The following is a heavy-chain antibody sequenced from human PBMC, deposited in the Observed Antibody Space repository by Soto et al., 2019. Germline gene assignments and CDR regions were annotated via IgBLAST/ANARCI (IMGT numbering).Heavy chain of an antibody. D-gene: IGHD4-4*01. Sequence: PSETLSLTCTVSGGSISSGDYYWSWIRQPPGKGLEWIGYIYYSGSTYYNPSLKSRVTISVDTSKNQFSLKLSSVTAADTAVYYCARETNTATVTTSYNWFDPWGQGTLVTSPQ. J-gene: IGHJ5*02. CDR1: GGSISSGDYY. V-gene: IGHV4-30-4*01. CDR3: ARETNTATVTTSYNWFDP. CDR2: IYYSGST.